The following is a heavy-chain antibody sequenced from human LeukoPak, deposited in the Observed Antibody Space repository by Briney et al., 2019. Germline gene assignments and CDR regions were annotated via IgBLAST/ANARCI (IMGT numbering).Heavy chain of an antibody. Sequence: PSETLSLTCTVSGGSISSGGYYWSWIRQHPGKGLEWIGYIYYSGSTYYNPSLKSRVTISVDRSKNQFSLKLSSVTAADTAVYYCARMWKYYGYFDYWGQGTLVTVSS. J-gene: IGHJ4*02. CDR1: GGSISSGGYY. D-gene: IGHD2/OR15-2a*01. CDR3: ARMWKYYGYFDY. V-gene: IGHV4-31*03. CDR2: IYYSGST.